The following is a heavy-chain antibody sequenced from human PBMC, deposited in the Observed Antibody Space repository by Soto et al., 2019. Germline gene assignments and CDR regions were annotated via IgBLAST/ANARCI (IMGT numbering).Heavy chain of an antibody. CDR2: TSAYNGNT. V-gene: IGHV1-18*01. CDR1: GYTFTSYG. CDR3: ARDEAVVVASDYYYGMDV. D-gene: IGHD2-15*01. J-gene: IGHJ6*02. Sequence: QVQLVQSGAEVKKPGASVKVSCKASGYTFTSYGISWVRQAPGQGLEWMGWTSAYNGNTNYAQKLQGRVTMTTDTXTXTXXMEQRSLRADDTAVYYWARDEAVVVASDYYYGMDVWGQGTTVPVSS.